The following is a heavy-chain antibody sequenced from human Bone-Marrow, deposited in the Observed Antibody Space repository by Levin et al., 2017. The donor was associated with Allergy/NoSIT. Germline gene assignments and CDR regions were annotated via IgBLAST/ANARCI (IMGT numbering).Heavy chain of an antibody. CDR2: INWNGGST. V-gene: IGHV3-20*04. D-gene: IGHD3-10*01. CDR3: VRVKSITMVREACDY. CDR1: GFTFDDYG. Sequence: PGESLKISCAASGFTFDDYGMSWVRQAPGKGLEWVSGINWNGGSTGYADSVKGRFTISRDNAKNSLYLQMNSLRAEDTALYYCVRVKSITMVREACDYWGQGTLVTVSS. J-gene: IGHJ4*02.